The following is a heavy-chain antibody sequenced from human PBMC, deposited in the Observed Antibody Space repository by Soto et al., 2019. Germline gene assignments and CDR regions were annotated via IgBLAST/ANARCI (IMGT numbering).Heavy chain of an antibody. CDR3: ARFGHPQRKDYYGMDV. CDR1: GYSFTSYW. D-gene: IGHD2-2*01. CDR2: IYPGDSDT. V-gene: IGHV5-51*01. J-gene: IGHJ6*02. Sequence: GESLKISCKGSGYSFTSYWIVWVRQMPGKGLEWMGIIYPGDSDTRYSPSFQGQVTISADKSISTAYLQWSSLKASDTAMYYCARFGHPQRKDYYGMDVWGQGTTVTVSS.